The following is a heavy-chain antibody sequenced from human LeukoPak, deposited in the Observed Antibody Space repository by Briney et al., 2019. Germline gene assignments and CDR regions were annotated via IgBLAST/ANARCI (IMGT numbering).Heavy chain of an antibody. CDR3: ARVHFWDYYYYGMDV. V-gene: IGHV4-34*01. CDR1: GGSFSGYY. J-gene: IGHJ6*02. CDR2: INHSGST. Sequence: PSETLSLTCAAYGGSFSGYYWSWIRQPPGKGLEWIGEINHSGSTNYNPSLKSRVTISVDTSKNQFSLKLSSVTAADTAVYYCARVHFWDYYYYGMDVWGQGTTVTVSS. D-gene: IGHD3-3*02.